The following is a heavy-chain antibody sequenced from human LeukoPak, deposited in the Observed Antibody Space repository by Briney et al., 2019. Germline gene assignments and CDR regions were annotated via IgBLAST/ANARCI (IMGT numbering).Heavy chain of an antibody. V-gene: IGHV4-59*08. CDR3: AKAQDSGYDSFDY. D-gene: IGHD5-12*01. CDR1: GGSISSYY. Sequence: PSETLSLTCTVSGGSISSYYWSWIRQPPGKGLEWIGYIYYSGSTNYNPSLKSRVTISVDTSKNQFSLKLSSVTAADTAVYYCAKAQDSGYDSFDYWGQGTLVTVSS. CDR2: IYYSGST. J-gene: IGHJ4*02.